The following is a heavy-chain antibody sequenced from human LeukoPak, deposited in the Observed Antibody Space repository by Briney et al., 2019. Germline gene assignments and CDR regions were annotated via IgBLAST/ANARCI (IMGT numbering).Heavy chain of an antibody. Sequence: GGSLRLSCAASGFTFSSYWMHWVRQAPGKGLEWVANIKQDGSEKYYVDSVKGRFTISRDNAKNLLYLQMNSLRAEDTAVYYCARDLSGYSSSWYDYWGQGTLVTVSS. CDR1: GFTFSSYW. V-gene: IGHV3-7*01. CDR2: IKQDGSEK. D-gene: IGHD6-13*01. J-gene: IGHJ4*02. CDR3: ARDLSGYSSSWYDY.